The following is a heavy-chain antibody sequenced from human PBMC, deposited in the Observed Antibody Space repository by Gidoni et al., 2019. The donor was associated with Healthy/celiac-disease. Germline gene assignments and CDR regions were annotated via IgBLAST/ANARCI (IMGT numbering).Heavy chain of an antibody. V-gene: IGHV3-9*01. Sequence: EVQLVESGGGLVQPGWSLRLSCAASGFTFDDYAMHWVRQAPGKGLEWVSGISWNSGSIGYADSVKGRFTISRDNAKNSLYLQMNSLRAEDTALYYCAKEYSSSSHSDYWGQGTLVTVSS. CDR1: GFTFDDYA. CDR3: AKEYSSSSHSDY. CDR2: ISWNSGSI. D-gene: IGHD6-6*01. J-gene: IGHJ4*02.